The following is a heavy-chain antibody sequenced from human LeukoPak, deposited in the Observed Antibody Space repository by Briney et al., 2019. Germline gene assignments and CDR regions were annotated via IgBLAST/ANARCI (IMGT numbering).Heavy chain of an antibody. D-gene: IGHD3-22*01. CDR3: ARDSWDYDSSGYYRYYYYGMDV. CDR2: INPNSGGT. Sequence: ASVKVSCKASGYTFTSYGISWVRQAPGQGLEWMGWINPNSGGTNYAQKFQGRVTMTRDTSISTAYMELSRLRSDDTAVYYCARDSWDYDSSGYYRYYYYGMDVWGQGTTVTVSS. V-gene: IGHV1-2*02. CDR1: GYTFTSYG. J-gene: IGHJ6*02.